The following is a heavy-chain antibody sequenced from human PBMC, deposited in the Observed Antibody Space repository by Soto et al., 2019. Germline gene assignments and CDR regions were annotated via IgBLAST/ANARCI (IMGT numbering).Heavy chain of an antibody. J-gene: IGHJ6*03. CDR1: GFTFSSYS. V-gene: IGHV3-21*01. CDR3: AGEDVYQLLSKAYYYYYMDV. CDR2: ISSSSSYI. D-gene: IGHD2-2*01. Sequence: EVQLVESGGGLVKPGGSLRLSCAASGFTFSSYSMNWVRQAPGKGLEWVSSISSSSSYIYYADSVKGRFTISRDNAKNSMYLQINSMRAEDTAVYYCAGEDVYQLLSKAYYYYYMDVWGKGTTVTVSS.